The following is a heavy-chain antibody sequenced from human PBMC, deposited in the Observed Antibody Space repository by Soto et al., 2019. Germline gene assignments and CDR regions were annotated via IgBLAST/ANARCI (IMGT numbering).Heavy chain of an antibody. CDR3: ARALPDSSTPKNPFDI. CDR1: GFTFSSYG. Sequence: QVQLEESGGGVVQPGRSLRLSCAASGFTFSSYGMHWVRQAPGKGLEWVAVIWYDGSNKYYADSVKGRFTISRDNSKNTLYLQMNSLRAEDTAVYYCARALPDSSTPKNPFDIWGQGTMVTVSS. V-gene: IGHV3-33*01. D-gene: IGHD3-22*01. J-gene: IGHJ3*02. CDR2: IWYDGSNK.